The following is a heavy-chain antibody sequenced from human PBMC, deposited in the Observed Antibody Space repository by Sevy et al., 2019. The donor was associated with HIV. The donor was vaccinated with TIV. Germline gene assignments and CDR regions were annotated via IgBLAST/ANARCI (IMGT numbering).Heavy chain of an antibody. CDR2: IRSKANGGTT. CDR1: GFTFGDYA. D-gene: IGHD1-26*01. V-gene: IGHV3-49*04. Sequence: GGSLRLSCTASGFTFGDYAMSWVRQAPGKGLEWVGFIRSKANGGTTEYAASVKGRFTISRDDSKSIAYLKMNSLKTEDTAVYYCTRGGGSYYPDAFDIWGQGTMVTVSS. J-gene: IGHJ3*02. CDR3: TRGGGSYYPDAFDI.